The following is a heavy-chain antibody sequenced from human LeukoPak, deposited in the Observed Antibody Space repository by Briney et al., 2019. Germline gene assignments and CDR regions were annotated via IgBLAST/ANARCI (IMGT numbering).Heavy chain of an antibody. J-gene: IGHJ4*02. CDR1: GFTFNSIW. CDR2: INTDGSYR. D-gene: IGHD1-1*01. CDR3: ATTAASAINS. Sequence: GGSLRLSCEASGFTFNSIWMTWVRQAPGKGLEWLANINTDGSYRSYAASVKGRFTISRDNARNSLYLQMTSLRTDDTGTYYCATTAASAINSGGQGVQVTVSS. V-gene: IGHV3-7*01.